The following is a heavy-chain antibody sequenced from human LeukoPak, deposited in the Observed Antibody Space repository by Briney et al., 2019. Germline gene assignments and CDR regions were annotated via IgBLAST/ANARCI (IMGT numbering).Heavy chain of an antibody. J-gene: IGHJ5*02. CDR1: GGSMSSYY. D-gene: IGHD6-13*01. CDR3: ARSSVKRQCSSWYLGGP. CDR2: IYYSGST. Sequence: SETLSLTCTVSGGSMSSYYWSWIRQPPGEGLEWIGYIYYSGSTNYNPSLKSRVTISVDTSKNQFSLKLSSVTAADTAVYYCARSSVKRQCSSWYLGGPWGQGTLVTVSS. V-gene: IGHV4-59*08.